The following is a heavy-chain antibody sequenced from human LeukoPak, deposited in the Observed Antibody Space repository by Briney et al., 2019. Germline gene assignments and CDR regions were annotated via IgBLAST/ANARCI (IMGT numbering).Heavy chain of an antibody. CDR3: ARGGFVTGDFWSGYYTYFDY. Sequence: PGGSLRLSCAASGFTFSSYGMHWVRQAPGKGLEWVAVIWCDGSNKYYADSVKGRFSISRDNSKNTLYLQMNSLRAEDTAVYYCARGGFVTGDFWSGYYTYFDYWGQGTLVTVSS. CDR2: IWCDGSNK. V-gene: IGHV3-33*01. J-gene: IGHJ4*02. CDR1: GFTFSSYG. D-gene: IGHD3-3*01.